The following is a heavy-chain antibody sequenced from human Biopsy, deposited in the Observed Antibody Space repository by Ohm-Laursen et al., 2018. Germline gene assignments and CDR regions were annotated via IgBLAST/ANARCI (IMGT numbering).Heavy chain of an antibody. CDR2: ISGYNGNT. V-gene: IGHV1-18*01. D-gene: IGHD6-25*01. Sequence: VASVKVSCKASGYKFTSYGMSWVRQAPGQGFEWMGWISGYNGNTNYAQKFQGRITMTIYAAPSTGYMDLRSLKSDDTVVYYCARIAAAGWDDYWGQGTLVTVSS. J-gene: IGHJ4*02. CDR1: GYKFTSYG. CDR3: ARIAAAGWDDY.